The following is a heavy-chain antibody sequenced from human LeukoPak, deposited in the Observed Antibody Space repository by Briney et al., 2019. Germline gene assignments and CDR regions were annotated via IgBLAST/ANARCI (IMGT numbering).Heavy chain of an antibody. D-gene: IGHD6-19*01. CDR1: GGSISSGRYY. CDR2: IYTSGGT. V-gene: IGHV4-61*02. CDR3: AKIAVAGNYYYYGTDV. Sequence: SETLSLTCTDSGGSISSGRYYWSWIRQPAGKGLEWIVRIYTSGGTNYHPSLKSRVTISVDISKNQFSLKLSSVTAADTAVYYCAKIAVAGNYYYYGTDVWGQGTTVTVSS. J-gene: IGHJ6*02.